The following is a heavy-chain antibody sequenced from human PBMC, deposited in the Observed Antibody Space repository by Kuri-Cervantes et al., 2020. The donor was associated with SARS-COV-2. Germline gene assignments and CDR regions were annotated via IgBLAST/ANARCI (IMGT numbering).Heavy chain of an antibody. Sequence: SGPTLVKPTHTLTLTCSFSGFSLRTSGVGVGWIRQPPGKALEWLALIYWNDDTRYTPSLKSRLTITKDTSKTPVVLTMTNMDPVDTATYYCAHSGYYDSSGYYYPYYFDYWGQGTLVTVSS. J-gene: IGHJ4*02. CDR3: AHSGYYDSSGYYYPYYFDY. D-gene: IGHD3-22*01. CDR1: GFSLRTSGVG. CDR2: IYWNDDT. V-gene: IGHV2-5*01.